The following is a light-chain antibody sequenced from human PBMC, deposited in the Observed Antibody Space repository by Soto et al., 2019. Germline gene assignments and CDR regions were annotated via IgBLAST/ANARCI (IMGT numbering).Light chain of an antibody. CDR3: QSYDSSLSGFYG. CDR2: GNS. V-gene: IGLV1-40*01. Sequence: QSLLTQPPSVSGAPGQRVTISCTGSSSNIGAGYDVHWYQQLPGTAPKLLIYGNSNRPSGVPDRFSGSKSGTSASLAITGLQAEDEADYYCQSYDSSLSGFYGFGTGTKVTV. CDR1: SSNIGAGYD. J-gene: IGLJ1*01.